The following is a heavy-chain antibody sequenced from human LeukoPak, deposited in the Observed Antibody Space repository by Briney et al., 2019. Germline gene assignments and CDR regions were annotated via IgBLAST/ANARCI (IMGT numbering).Heavy chain of an antibody. J-gene: IGHJ5*02. Sequence: PSETLSLTCTVSGGSISSYYWSWIRQPPGKGLEWIGYFYYSGSTNYNPSLKSRVTISVDTSKNQFSLKLSSVTAADTAVYYCARYSAPIGYDVYWFDPWGQGTLVTVSS. CDR2: FYYSGST. D-gene: IGHD5-12*01. V-gene: IGHV4-59*01. CDR1: GGSISSYY. CDR3: ARYSAPIGYDVYWFDP.